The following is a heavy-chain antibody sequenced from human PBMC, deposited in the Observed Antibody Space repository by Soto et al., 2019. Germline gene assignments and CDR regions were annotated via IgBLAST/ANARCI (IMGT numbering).Heavy chain of an antibody. J-gene: IGHJ4*02. V-gene: IGHV4-39*01. D-gene: IGHD2-21*01. CDR1: GDSISRRSYG. Sequence: XGTRSLTCTVTGDSISRRSYGGGWIRQPPGKGLEWIGSIYYSGSTYNNPSLRSRVSMSIDTSKDQFSLKLKSVTTADTAPYFCARQRTSVVPQAYFDVWGPGSLVTVSS. CDR3: ARQRTSVVPQAYFDV. CDR2: IYYSGST.